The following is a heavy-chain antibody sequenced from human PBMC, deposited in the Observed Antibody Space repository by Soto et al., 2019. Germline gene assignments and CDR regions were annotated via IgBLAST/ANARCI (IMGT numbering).Heavy chain of an antibody. CDR3: ATDILDY. CDR2: IXQHGNEK. Sequence: HPGXSRRLSCVASGFNFRNYWMTWARQAPGKGLEXVANIXQHGNEKFYVXXVEGRLSXXRDKEYHSVSLQMNSLRDEDTAIYYCATDILDYWGKGTSVTVYS. V-gene: IGHV3-7*05. CDR1: GFNFRNYW. J-gene: IGHJ4*02.